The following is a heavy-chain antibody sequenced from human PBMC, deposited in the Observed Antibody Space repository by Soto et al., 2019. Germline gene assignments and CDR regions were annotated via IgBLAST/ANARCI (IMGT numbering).Heavy chain of an antibody. Sequence: GESLKISCKGSGYSFTSYWISWVRQMPGKGLEWMGRIDPSDSYTNYSPSFQGHVTISADKSISTAYLQWSSLKASDTAMYYCARTSGDSSWYVRDSYYYYGIHVWGQGAPVT. D-gene: IGHD6-13*01. CDR1: GYSFTSYW. CDR3: ARTSGDSSWYVRDSYYYYGIHV. J-gene: IGHJ6*02. CDR2: IDPSDSYT. V-gene: IGHV5-10-1*01.